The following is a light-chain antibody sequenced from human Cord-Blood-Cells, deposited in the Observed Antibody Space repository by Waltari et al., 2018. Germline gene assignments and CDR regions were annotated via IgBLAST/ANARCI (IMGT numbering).Light chain of an antibody. Sequence: NFMLTQPHSVSESPGKTVTISCPGSSGSIASNYVQRYQQRPGSAPTTVIYEDNQRPSGVPDRFSGSIDSSSNSASLTISGLKTEDEADYYCQSYDSSNQGVFGTGTKVTVL. J-gene: IGLJ1*01. CDR2: EDN. CDR3: QSYDSSNQGV. CDR1: SGSIASNY. V-gene: IGLV6-57*02.